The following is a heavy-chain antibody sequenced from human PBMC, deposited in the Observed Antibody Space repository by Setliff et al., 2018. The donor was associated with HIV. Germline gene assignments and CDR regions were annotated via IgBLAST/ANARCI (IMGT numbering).Heavy chain of an antibody. CDR3: ARILFGGGFDY. D-gene: IGHD2-15*01. Sequence: SGPMLVNPTQTLTLTCTFSGFSLSTGGMSVNWIRQSPGKALEWLARIDWDDDKYYKTSLKTRLTVSKDTSKNQVVLTMTNMDPVDTAAYFCARILFGGGFDYWGQGILVTVSS. V-gene: IGHV2-70*11. CDR2: IDWDDDK. CDR1: GFSLSTGGMS. J-gene: IGHJ4*02.